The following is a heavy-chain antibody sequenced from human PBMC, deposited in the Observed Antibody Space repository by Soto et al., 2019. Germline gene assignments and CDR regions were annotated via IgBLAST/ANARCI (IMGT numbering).Heavy chain of an antibody. CDR3: ARDEVAGLYYFDY. D-gene: IGHD6-19*01. Sequence: EVQLVESGGGLVKPGGSLRLSCAASGFTFSSYSMNWVRQSPGKWLEWVSSISRSRSYIYYADSVKGRFTISRDNAKNSLYLQMNSLRAEDTAVYYCARDEVAGLYYFDYWGQGTLVTVSS. V-gene: IGHV3-21*01. J-gene: IGHJ4*02. CDR1: GFTFSSYS. CDR2: ISRSRSYI.